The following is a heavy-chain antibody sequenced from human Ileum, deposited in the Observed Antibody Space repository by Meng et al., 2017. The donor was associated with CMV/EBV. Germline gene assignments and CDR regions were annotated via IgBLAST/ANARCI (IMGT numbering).Heavy chain of an antibody. CDR3: ASAALYYYDSSGSRRKGYFDL. Sequence: FSGYYWSWIRQPPGKGLEWIGEINHRGSTNYNPSLKSRVTISVDTSKNQFSLKLSSVTAADTAVYYCASAALYYYDSSGSRRKGYFDLWGRGTLVTVSS. D-gene: IGHD3-22*01. V-gene: IGHV4-34*01. J-gene: IGHJ2*01. CDR2: INHRGST. CDR1: FSGYY.